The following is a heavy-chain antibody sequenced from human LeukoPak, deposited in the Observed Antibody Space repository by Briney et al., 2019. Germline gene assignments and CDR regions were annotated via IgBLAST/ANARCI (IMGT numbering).Heavy chain of an antibody. J-gene: IGHJ3*02. CDR1: GGSFSGYY. CDR3: ARGLGSYYNAFDI. CDR2: INHSGST. D-gene: IGHD1-26*01. V-gene: IGHV4-34*01. Sequence: SETLSLTCAVYGGSFSGYYWSWIRQPPGKGLEWIGEINHSGSTNYNPSLKSRVTISVDTSKNQSSLKLSSVTAADTAVYYCARGLGSYYNAFDIWGQGTMVTVSS.